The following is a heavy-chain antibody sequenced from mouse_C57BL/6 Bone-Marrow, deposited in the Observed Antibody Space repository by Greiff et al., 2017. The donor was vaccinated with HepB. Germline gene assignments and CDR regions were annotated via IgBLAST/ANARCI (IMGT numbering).Heavy chain of an antibody. Sequence: QVQLQQSGAELVKPGASVKLSCKASGYTFTSYWMHWVKQRPGQGLEWIGMIHPNSGSTNYNEKFKSKATLTVDKSSNTAYMQLSSLTSEDSAVYDCDRSGSGYYGFAYWGQGTTVTVSA. CDR3: DRSGSGYYGFAY. D-gene: IGHD2-3*01. V-gene: IGHV1-64*01. J-gene: IGHJ3*01. CDR1: GYTFTSYW. CDR2: IHPNSGST.